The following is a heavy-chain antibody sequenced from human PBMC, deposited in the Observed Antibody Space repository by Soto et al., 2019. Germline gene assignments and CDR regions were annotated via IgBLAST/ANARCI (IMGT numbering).Heavy chain of an antibody. V-gene: IGHV1-69*06. CDR2: IIPIFGTA. D-gene: IGHD2-2*02. CDR3: ARDPRRGYCSSTSCYTQPAYYYYGMDV. Sequence: SVKVSCKASGGTFSSYAISWVRQAPGQGLEWMGGIIPIFGTASYAQKFQGRVTITADKSTSTAYMELSSLRSEDTAVYYCARDPRRGYCSSTSCYTQPAYYYYGMDVWGQGTTVTVSS. CDR1: GGTFSSYA. J-gene: IGHJ6*02.